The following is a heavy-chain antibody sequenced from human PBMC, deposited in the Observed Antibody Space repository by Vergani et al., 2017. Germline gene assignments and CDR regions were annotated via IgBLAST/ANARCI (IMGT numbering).Heavy chain of an antibody. J-gene: IGHJ6*03. CDR1: GFTFDDYA. V-gene: IGHV3-9*01. CDR3: AKVASLRSYYYYYYMDV. CDR2: ISWNSGRI. D-gene: IGHD2-21*01. Sequence: EVQLVESGGGLVQPGRSLRLSCAASGFTFDDYAMHWVRQAPGKGLEWVSGISWNSGRIGYADSVKGRFTISRDNAKNSLYLQMNSLRAEDTALYHCAKVASLRSYYYYYYMDVWGKGP.